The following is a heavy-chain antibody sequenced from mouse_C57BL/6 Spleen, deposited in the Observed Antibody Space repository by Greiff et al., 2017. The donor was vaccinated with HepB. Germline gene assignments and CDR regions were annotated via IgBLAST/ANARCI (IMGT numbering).Heavy chain of an antibody. V-gene: IGHV1-62-2*01. CDR2: FYPGSGSI. CDR3: ARHESYYYGSSYVGWYFDV. J-gene: IGHJ1*03. Sequence: QVQLKQSGAELVKPGASVKLSCKASGYTFTEYTIHWVKQRSGQGLEWIGWFYPGSGSIKYNEKFKDKATLTADKSSSTVYMELSRLTSEDSAVYFCARHESYYYGSSYVGWYFDVWGTGTTVTVSS. CDR1: GYTFTEYT. D-gene: IGHD1-1*01.